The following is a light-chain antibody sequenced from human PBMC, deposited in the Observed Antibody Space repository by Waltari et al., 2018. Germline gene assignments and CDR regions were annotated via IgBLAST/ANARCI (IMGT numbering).Light chain of an antibody. CDR3: TSYGGTNNFL. CDR1: RWDFGAYRS. CDR2: EVD. V-gene: IGLV2-8*01. J-gene: IGLJ1*01. Sequence: QSALTQPPSATGSPGQSVTISCTGGRWDFGAYRSVSWYQQQPGRAPKVIMYEVDKRPSGVPDRFSGSKSGTTASLTISGLKLEDEADYYCTSYGGTNNFLFGSGTKVTV.